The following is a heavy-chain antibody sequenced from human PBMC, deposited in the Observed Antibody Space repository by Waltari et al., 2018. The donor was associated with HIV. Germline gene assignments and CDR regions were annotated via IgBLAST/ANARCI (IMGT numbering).Heavy chain of an antibody. V-gene: IGHV3-43D*03. J-gene: IGHJ3*02. D-gene: IGHD4-17*01. CDR2: IRWDCSST. CDR3: STYGDSEAFDI. Sequence: EVQLVVSGGVVVQPGGSRRLSCAASGFTSDDYAMPWVRQAPGRRLELLSLIRWDCSSTYYSDSMKCRFTISRDNSKNSLYLQMNRLGAEDTALYYCSTYGDSEAFDIWGQGTMVTVSS. CDR1: GFTSDDYA.